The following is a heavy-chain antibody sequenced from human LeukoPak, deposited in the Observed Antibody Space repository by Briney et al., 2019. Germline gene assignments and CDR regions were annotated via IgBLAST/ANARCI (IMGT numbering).Heavy chain of an antibody. J-gene: IGHJ4*02. CDR1: GFTFSNYA. CDR3: AKTRGYCSGGSCYCDY. D-gene: IGHD2-15*01. Sequence: GRSLRLSCAASGFTFSNYAMSWVRQAPGKGLEWVSAISSSGDSTYYADSVKGRFTISRDNSKNTLHLQMSSLRAEDTAVYYCAKTRGYCSGGSCYCDYWGQGTLVTVSS. V-gene: IGHV3-23*01. CDR2: ISSSGDST.